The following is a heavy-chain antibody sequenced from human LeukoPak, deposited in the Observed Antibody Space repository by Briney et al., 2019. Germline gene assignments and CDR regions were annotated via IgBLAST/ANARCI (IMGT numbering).Heavy chain of an antibody. D-gene: IGHD3-16*02. CDR3: ARDLWGSYRYPFDY. Sequence: PGRSLRLSCAASGFTFSAYAMHWVRQATGKGLEWVAVISYDESNKYYADSVKGRFTISRDNSKNTLYLQMNSQRPDDTAVYYCARDLWGSYRYPFDYWGQGTLVTVSS. J-gene: IGHJ4*02. V-gene: IGHV3-30*04. CDR1: GFTFSAYA. CDR2: ISYDESNK.